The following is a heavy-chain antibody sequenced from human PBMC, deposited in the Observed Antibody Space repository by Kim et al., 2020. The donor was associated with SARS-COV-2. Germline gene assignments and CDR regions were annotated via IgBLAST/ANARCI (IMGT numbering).Heavy chain of an antibody. V-gene: IGHV4-59*08. D-gene: IGHD6-6*01. Sequence: SETLSLTCTVSGGSISSYYWSWIRQPPGKGLEWIGYIYYSGSTNYNPSLKSRVTISVDTSKNQFSLKLSSVTAADTAVYYCARRGGSSRLGPVLGGNWY. CDR3: ARRGGSSRLGPVLGGNWY. J-gene: IGHJ2*01. CDR2: IYYSGST. CDR1: GGSISSYY.